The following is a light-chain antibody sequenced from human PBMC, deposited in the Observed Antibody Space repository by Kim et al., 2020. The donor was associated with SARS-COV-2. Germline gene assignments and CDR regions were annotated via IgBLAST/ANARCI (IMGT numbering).Light chain of an antibody. J-gene: IGLJ2*01. CDR2: EVS. V-gene: IGLV2-23*02. CDR1: SSDVGTYNL. CDR3: CSYAGSSTYVI. Sequence: QSISITCTGSSSDVGTYNLVTWYQQRPGKAPKLVIYEVSKRPSGISNRISGSQSGNTASLTISGLQAEDEAEYYCCSYAGSSTYVIFGGGTQLTVL.